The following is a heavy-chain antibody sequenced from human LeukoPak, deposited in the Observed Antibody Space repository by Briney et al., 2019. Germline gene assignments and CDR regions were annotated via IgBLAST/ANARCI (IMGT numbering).Heavy chain of an antibody. J-gene: IGHJ6*02. CDR3: ARDTSIAAPYYYYYGMDV. V-gene: IGHV1-18*01. CDR2: VSAYNGNT. Sequence: ASVKVSCQTSGYTFTIYGISWVGQDPGQGREWMGWVSAYNGNTNYAQKLQGRVTMTTDTSTSTAYMELRSLRSDDTAVYYCARDTSIAAPYYYYYGMDVWGQGTTVTVSS. D-gene: IGHD6-6*01. CDR1: GYTFTIYG.